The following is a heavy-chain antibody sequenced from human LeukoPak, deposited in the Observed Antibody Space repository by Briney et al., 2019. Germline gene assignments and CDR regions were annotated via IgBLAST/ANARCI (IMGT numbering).Heavy chain of an antibody. D-gene: IGHD2-21*01. CDR3: ARVHNKIY. Sequence: GGSLRLSCAGSGFTLNDYYVNWLRQAPGKGLEWIAYISSSSRSVNYADSVKGRFTLSRDYAKNSVNLDMTSLRGEDTAIYYCARVHNKIYGGQGVLVTVSS. CDR1: GFTLNDYY. J-gene: IGHJ4*02. CDR2: ISSSSRSV. V-gene: IGHV3-11*04.